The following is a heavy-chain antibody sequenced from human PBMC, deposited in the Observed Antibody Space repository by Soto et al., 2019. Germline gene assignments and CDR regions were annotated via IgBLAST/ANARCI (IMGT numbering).Heavy chain of an antibody. Sequence: GESLKISCKGSGYSFTSYWIGWVRQMPGKGLEWMGIIYPGDSDTRYSPSFQGQVTISADKSISTAYLQWSSLKASDTAMYYCARGAAAAGTSYYYGMDAWGQGTTVTVSS. CDR3: ARGAAAAGTSYYYGMDA. V-gene: IGHV5-51*01. D-gene: IGHD6-13*01. CDR1: GYSFTSYW. J-gene: IGHJ6*02. CDR2: IYPGDSDT.